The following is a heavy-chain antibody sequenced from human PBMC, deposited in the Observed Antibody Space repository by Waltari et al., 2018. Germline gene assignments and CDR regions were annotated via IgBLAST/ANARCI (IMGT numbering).Heavy chain of an antibody. Sequence: QLQLQESGPGLVKPSETLSLTCPVSGGSISSSNYYWGWIRQPPGKGLEWIGNFYYSGSTYYNPSLKSRVTIYIDTSKNQFSLKLSSVTAADTAVYFCARLDSRSGSYYFDYWGQGTLVTVSS. CDR2: FYYSGST. CDR1: GGSISSSNYY. J-gene: IGHJ4*02. D-gene: IGHD1-26*01. CDR3: ARLDSRSGSYYFDY. V-gene: IGHV4-39*01.